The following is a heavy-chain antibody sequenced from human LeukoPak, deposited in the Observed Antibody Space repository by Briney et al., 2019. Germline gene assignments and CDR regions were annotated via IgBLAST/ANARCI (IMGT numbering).Heavy chain of an antibody. D-gene: IGHD2-21*01. J-gene: IGHJ4*02. CDR3: AKAPVTTCRGAYCYPFDY. CDR1: GFIFSSYG. Sequence: PGGSLRLSCAASGFIFSSYGMTWVRQAPGKGLEWVSAISGSGSGGSTYYADSVKGRFTISRDNSKNTLYLQMNRLRPEDAAVYYCAKAPVTTCRGAYCYPFDYWGQGTLVTVSS. CDR2: ISGSGSGGST. V-gene: IGHV3-23*01.